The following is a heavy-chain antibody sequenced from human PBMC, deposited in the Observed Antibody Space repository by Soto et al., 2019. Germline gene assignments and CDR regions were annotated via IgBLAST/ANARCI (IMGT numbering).Heavy chain of an antibody. CDR2: IGTAGDT. D-gene: IGHD3-10*01. CDR3: ARVSFTMVRGVTPTYWDFDL. V-gene: IGHV3-13*01. J-gene: IGHJ2*01. Sequence: EVQLVESGGGLVQPGGSLRLSCAASGFTFSIYDMHWVRQATGKGLEWVSAIGTAGDTYYPGSVKGRFTISRENAKNSLYLQMNSLRAGDTAVYYCARVSFTMVRGVTPTYWDFDLWGRGTLVTVSS. CDR1: GFTFSIYD.